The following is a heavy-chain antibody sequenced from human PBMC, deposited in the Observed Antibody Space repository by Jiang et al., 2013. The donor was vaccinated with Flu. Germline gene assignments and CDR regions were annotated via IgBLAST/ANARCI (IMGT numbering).Heavy chain of an antibody. Sequence: PGLVKSSETLSLTCTVSGGSITDNNYYWGWVRQPPGKGLEWLGNIYYSGRTYYNPSLNSRVSISIDTSKNQFSLKMTSVTAADTAVYYCARQVVGYFGNLPAEHFDYWGQGTLVTVSS. CDR2: IYYSGRT. CDR3: ARQVVGYFGNLPAEHFDY. D-gene: IGHD2-15*01. J-gene: IGHJ4*02. CDR1: GGSITDNNYY. V-gene: IGHV4-39*01.